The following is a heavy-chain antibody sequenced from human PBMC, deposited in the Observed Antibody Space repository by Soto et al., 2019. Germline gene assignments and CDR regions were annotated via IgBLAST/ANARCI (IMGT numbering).Heavy chain of an antibody. CDR1: GYTFTTYD. D-gene: IGHD6-25*01. CDR2: MNPYNGNT. Sequence: GTSVKVSWKASGYTFTTYDIHWVRQVTGQGLEWMGWMNPYNGNTGSTQKFQGRVTMTRNTSISTVYMGLTSLRSEDTAVYYCARRKERSGPHYFDYWGQGSLVTVS. CDR3: ARRKERSGPHYFDY. J-gene: IGHJ4*02. V-gene: IGHV1-8*01.